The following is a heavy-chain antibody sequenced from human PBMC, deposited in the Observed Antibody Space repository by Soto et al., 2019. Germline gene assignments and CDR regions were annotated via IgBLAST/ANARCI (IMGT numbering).Heavy chain of an antibody. CDR1: GAPASTNNR. D-gene: IGHD4-17*01. CDR3: AVYGYGVSAAAY. Sequence: PSETLSPTCDASGAPASTNNRSSCVRQSPGEGLEWIGELHHGGSTNYNPSLKSRVTISRDNVENSLYLQLNSLRPEDTAVYYCAVYGYGVSAAAYWGQGTLVTVSS. J-gene: IGHJ4*02. CDR2: LHHGGST. V-gene: IGHV4-4*02.